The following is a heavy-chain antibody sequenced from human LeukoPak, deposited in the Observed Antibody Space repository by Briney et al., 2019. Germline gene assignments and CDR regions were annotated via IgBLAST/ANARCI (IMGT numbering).Heavy chain of an antibody. Sequence: PSETLSLTSTVSGDSISAKYWNWIRQPPGKGLEWLGFIYNNGRPKYNPSLESRVSISIDTSTNQFSLRLTSVTAADTAMYYCARGTASFDFWGPGTPVTVSS. V-gene: IGHV4-59*01. CDR2: IYNNGRP. J-gene: IGHJ4*02. CDR1: GDSISAKY. CDR3: ARGTASFDF.